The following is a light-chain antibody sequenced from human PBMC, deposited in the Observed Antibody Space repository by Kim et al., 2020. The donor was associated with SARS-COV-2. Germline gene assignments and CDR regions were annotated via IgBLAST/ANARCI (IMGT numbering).Light chain of an antibody. J-gene: IGLJ2*01. V-gene: IGLV3-19*01. CDR1: SLRTYY. CDR3: HSRDNSGDHVL. Sequence: ALGQTVTITCQGDSLRTYYATWYQQRPGQAPIVVIYGKNKRSSGIPDRFSGSSSGNTASLTVTGAQAVDEADYYCHSRDNSGDHVLFGGGTQLTVL. CDR2: GKN.